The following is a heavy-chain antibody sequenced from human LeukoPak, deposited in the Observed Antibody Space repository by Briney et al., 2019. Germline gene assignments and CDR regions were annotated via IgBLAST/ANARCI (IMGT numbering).Heavy chain of an antibody. J-gene: IGHJ4*02. V-gene: IGHV4-61*03. CDR1: GGSISSSSYY. D-gene: IGHD5-18*01. CDR2: IFYSGRT. Sequence: PSETLSLTCTVSGGSISSSSYYWGWIRQPPGKGLEWIGYIFYSGRTSYNPSLKSRVTISVDTSKNHFSLTLSSVTAADTAVYYCARGQKYIYGYTVTELGSRYFDYWGQGTLVTVSS. CDR3: ARGQKYIYGYTVTELGSRYFDY.